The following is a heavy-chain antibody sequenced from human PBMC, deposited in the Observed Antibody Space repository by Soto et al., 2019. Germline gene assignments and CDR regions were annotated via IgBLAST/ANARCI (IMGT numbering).Heavy chain of an antibody. CDR1: GGSISSGYYY. CDR3: SVSALDGLGV. D-gene: IGHD2-15*01. V-gene: IGHV4-30-4*08. Sequence: PSETLSLTCSVSGGSISSGYYYWSWIRQPPWKGLEWIGNIYYSGNTYYNPSLKSRLIISIDSYKNPFSLKVGSVTAADTAVYYGSVSALDGLGVWGQGXTVTV. CDR2: IYYSGNT. J-gene: IGHJ6*02.